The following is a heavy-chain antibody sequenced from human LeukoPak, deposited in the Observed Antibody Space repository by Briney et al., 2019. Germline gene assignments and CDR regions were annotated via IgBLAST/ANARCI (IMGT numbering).Heavy chain of an antibody. J-gene: IGHJ4*02. CDR2: ISSSGTTI. CDR3: AGLDY. CDR1: GFTFSSYE. Sequence: PGGSLRLSCAASGFTFSSYEMNWVRQAPGKGLEGVSYISSSGTTIYYADSVKDRFTVSRDNAKNSMYLQMNSLGAEDTAVYYCAGLDYWGQGTLVTVSS. V-gene: IGHV3-48*03.